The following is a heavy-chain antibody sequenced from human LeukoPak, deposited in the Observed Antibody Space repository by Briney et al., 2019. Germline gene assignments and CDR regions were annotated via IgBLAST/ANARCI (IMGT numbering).Heavy chain of an antibody. D-gene: IGHD3-10*01. V-gene: IGHV3-30*02. CDR3: AKVPGQSGTYWYYSHYMDV. Sequence: GGSLRLSCAASGFTFSNYGMHWVRQAPGKGLERVAFIRYNGINKYYADSVRGRFTVSRDNSKNTLYLQMNSLRAEDTAVYYCAKVPGQSGTYWYYSHYMDVWGKGTTVTVSS. J-gene: IGHJ6*03. CDR2: IRYNGINK. CDR1: GFTFSNYG.